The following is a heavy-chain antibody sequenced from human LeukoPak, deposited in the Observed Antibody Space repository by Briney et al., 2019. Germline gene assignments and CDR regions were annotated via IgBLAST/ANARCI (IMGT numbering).Heavy chain of an antibody. CDR1: GFTFGDYH. D-gene: IGHD1-26*01. CDR2: ISYDGSNK. V-gene: IGHV3-30-3*01. CDR3: AKGGKWDVTPFDY. Sequence: GGSLRLSCAASGFTFGDYHMHWVRQAPGKGLEWVAVISYDGSNKYYADSVKGRFTISRDNSKNTLYLQVNSLRAEDTAVYYCAKGGKWDVTPFDYWGQGTLVTVSS. J-gene: IGHJ4*02.